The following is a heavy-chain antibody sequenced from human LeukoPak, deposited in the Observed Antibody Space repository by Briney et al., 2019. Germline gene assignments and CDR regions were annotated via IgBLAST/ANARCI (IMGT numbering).Heavy chain of an antibody. CDR1: GFTFSNYA. V-gene: IGHV3-23*01. D-gene: IGHD6-19*01. J-gene: IGHJ5*02. CDR3: ARPGLTVAGTRWFDP. CDR2: IGSDGSSI. Sequence: PGGSLRLSCAASGFTFSNYAMSWVRQTPGKGLEWVSAIGSDGSSIYYADSVKDRFTISRDNSRNTLYLQMNSLRAEDTAIYYCARPGLTVAGTRWFDPGGQGTLVTVSS.